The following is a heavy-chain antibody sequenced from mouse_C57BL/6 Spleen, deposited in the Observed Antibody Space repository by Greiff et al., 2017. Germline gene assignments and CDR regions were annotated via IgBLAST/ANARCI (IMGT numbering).Heavy chain of an antibody. CDR2: IDPSDSYT. CDR1: GYTFTSYW. Sequence: QVQLQQPGAELVMPGASVKLSCKASGYTFTSYWMHWVKQRPGQGLEWIGEIDPSDSYTNYNQKFKGKATLTVDKSSSPAYMQLSSLTSEDSAVYYCGRGQGGFACWGQGTLVTVSA. CDR3: GRGQGGFAC. J-gene: IGHJ3*01. D-gene: IGHD6-1*01. V-gene: IGHV1-69*01.